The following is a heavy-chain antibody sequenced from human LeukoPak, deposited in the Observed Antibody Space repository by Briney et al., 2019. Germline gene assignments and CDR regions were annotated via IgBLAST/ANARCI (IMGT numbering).Heavy chain of an antibody. Sequence: ASVKVSCKASGYTFTGYYMHWVRQAPGQGLEWMGWINPNSGGTNYARKFQGRVTMTRDTSISTAYMELSRLRSDDTAVYYCARGGEYQLLYDYWGQGTLVTVSS. CDR3: ARGGEYQLLYDY. CDR2: INPNSGGT. D-gene: IGHD2-2*02. V-gene: IGHV1-2*02. CDR1: GYTFTGYY. J-gene: IGHJ4*02.